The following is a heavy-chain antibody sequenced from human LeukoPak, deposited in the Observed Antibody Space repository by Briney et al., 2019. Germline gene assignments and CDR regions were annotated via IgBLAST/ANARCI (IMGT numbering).Heavy chain of an antibody. J-gene: IGHJ5*02. CDR3: ATSTPYKGGSSGGWFDP. V-gene: IGHV1-24*01. CDR2: FDPEDGET. CDR1: GYTLTELS. D-gene: IGHD1-26*01. Sequence: ASVKVSCKVSGYTLTELSMHWVRQAPGKGLGWMGGFDPEDGETIYAQKFQGRVTMTEDTSTDTAYIELSSLRSEDTAVYYCATSTPYKGGSSGGWFDPWGQGTLVTVSS.